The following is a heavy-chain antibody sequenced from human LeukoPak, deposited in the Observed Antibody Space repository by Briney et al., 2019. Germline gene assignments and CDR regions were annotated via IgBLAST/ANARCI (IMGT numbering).Heavy chain of an antibody. J-gene: IGHJ4*02. CDR1: GYTFTSYG. D-gene: IGHD6-13*01. V-gene: IGHV1-18*01. Sequence: ASVKVSCKASGYTFTSYGISWVRQAPGQGLEWMGWISAYNGNTNYAQKLQGRVTMTTDRSTSIAYMELRSLRSDDTAVYYCARDRLGSHSSSPQSVSFDYWGQGTLVTVSS. CDR2: ISAYNGNT. CDR3: ARDRLGSHSSSPQSVSFDY.